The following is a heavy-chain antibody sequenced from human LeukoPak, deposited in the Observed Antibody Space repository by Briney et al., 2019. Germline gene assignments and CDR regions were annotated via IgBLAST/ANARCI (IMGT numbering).Heavy chain of an antibody. CDR2: MNPNSGNT. V-gene: IGHV1-8*01. J-gene: IGHJ4*02. CDR1: GYTFTSYD. D-gene: IGHD6-19*01. CDR3: ARGRYSSGWFDY. Sequence: GASVKVSCRASGYTFTSYDINWVRQATGQGLEWMGWMNPNSGNTGYAQKFQGRVTMTRNTPISTAYMELSSLRSEDTAVYYCARGRYSSGWFDYWGQGTLVTVSS.